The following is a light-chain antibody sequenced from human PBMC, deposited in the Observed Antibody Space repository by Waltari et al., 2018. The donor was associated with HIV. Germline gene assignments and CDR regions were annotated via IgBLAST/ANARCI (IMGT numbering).Light chain of an antibody. J-gene: IGLJ1*01. CDR2: RNN. Sequence: QSVLTQPPSASGTPGQRVTISCSGSSSNIGRNYVYWYQQLPGTAPKLLIDRNNRLPSGVPDRFSGSTSGTSASLASSGLRSEDEADYFCAAWDDSLSVYVFGTGTKVTVL. V-gene: IGLV1-47*01. CDR3: AAWDDSLSVYV. CDR1: SSNIGRNY.